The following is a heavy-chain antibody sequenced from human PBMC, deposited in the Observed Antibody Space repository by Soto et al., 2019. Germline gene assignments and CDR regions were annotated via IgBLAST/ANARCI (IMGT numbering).Heavy chain of an antibody. V-gene: IGHV3-23*01. CDR2: ISISGDRR. Sequence: GGSLRLSCVTSGFTFKTFAMSWVRRAPGKGLEWVSAISISGDRRYYADSVKGRFFISRDNSNNTLFLRVSSLRVEDTATYYCAKAGSSGWRTYFDHWGQGTPVTVSS. CDR1: GFTFKTFA. CDR3: AKAGSSGWRTYFDH. J-gene: IGHJ4*02. D-gene: IGHD6-19*01.